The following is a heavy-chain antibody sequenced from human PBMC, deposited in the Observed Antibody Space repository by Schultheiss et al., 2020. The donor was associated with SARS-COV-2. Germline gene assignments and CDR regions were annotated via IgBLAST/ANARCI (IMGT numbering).Heavy chain of an antibody. J-gene: IGHJ2*01. D-gene: IGHD6-19*01. CDR3: AKGAQWLVGYFDL. V-gene: IGHV3-30*04. CDR2: ISYDGSNK. Sequence: GGSLRLSCAASGFTFSSYAMHWVRQAPGKGLEWVAVISYDGSNKYYADSVKGRFTISRDNSKNTLYLQMNSLRAEDTALYYCAKGAQWLVGYFDLWGRGTLVTVSS. CDR1: GFTFSSYA.